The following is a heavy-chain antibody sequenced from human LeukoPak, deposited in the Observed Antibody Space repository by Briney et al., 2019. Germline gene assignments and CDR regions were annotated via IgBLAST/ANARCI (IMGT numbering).Heavy chain of an antibody. V-gene: IGHV3-23*01. Sequence: GGSLRLSCAASGFTFSSYAMSWVRQAPGKGLEWVSAISGSGGSTYYADSVKGRFTISGDNSKNTLYLQMNSLRAEDTAVYYCAKDWVTYGDYAYYYYGMDVWGQGTTVTVSS. CDR1: GFTFSSYA. J-gene: IGHJ6*02. CDR3: AKDWVTYGDYAYYYYGMDV. CDR2: ISGSGGST. D-gene: IGHD4-17*01.